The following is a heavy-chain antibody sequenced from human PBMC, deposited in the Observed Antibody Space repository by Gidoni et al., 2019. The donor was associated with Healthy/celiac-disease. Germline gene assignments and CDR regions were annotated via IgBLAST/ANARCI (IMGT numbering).Heavy chain of an antibody. CDR1: GFTFGDCA. CDR3: TRPNFDWLMHYFAY. CDR2: IRSKAYGGTT. D-gene: IGHD3-9*01. V-gene: IGHV3-49*05. J-gene: IGHJ4*02. Sequence: EGQLVESGGGLVKPGRSLRLPCKACGFTFGDCAMSWFRQAPGKGLEWVGFIRSKAYGGTTEYAASVKGRFTISRDDSKSIAYLQMNSLKTEDTAVYYCTRPNFDWLMHYFAYWGQGTLVTVSS.